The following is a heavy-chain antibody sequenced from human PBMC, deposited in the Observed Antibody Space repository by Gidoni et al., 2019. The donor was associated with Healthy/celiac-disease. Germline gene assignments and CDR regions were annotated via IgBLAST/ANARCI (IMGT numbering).Heavy chain of an antibody. CDR2: ISWNSGSI. CDR3: AKDQAVAGMGGFGMDV. D-gene: IGHD6-19*01. J-gene: IGHJ6*02. Sequence: EVQLVESGGGLVQPGRSLRLSCAASGFTFDDYAMHWVRQAPGKGLEWVSGISWNSGSIGYADSVKGRFTISRDNAKNSLYLQMNSLRAEDTALYYCAKDQAVAGMGGFGMDVWGQGTTVTVSS. CDR1: GFTFDDYA. V-gene: IGHV3-9*01.